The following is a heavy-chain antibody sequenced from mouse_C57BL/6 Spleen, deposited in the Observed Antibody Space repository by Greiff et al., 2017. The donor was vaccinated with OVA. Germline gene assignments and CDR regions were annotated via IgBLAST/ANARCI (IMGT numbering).Heavy chain of an antibody. V-gene: IGHV5-17*01. D-gene: IGHD1-1*01. CDR3: ARILRYWYFDV. Sequence: EVKLQESGGGLVKPGGSLKLSCAASGFTFSDYGMHWVRQAPEKGLEWVAYISSGSSTIYYADTVKGRFTISRDNAKNTLFLQMTSLRSEDTAMYYCARILRYWYFDVWGTGTTVTVSS. J-gene: IGHJ1*03. CDR1: GFTFSDYG. CDR2: ISSGSSTI.